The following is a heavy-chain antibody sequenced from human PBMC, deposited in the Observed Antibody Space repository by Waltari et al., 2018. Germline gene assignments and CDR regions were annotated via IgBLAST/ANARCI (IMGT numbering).Heavy chain of an antibody. CDR2: ISGRGGST. CDR1: VFPFVSYA. J-gene: IGHJ4*02. CDR3: AKGDRVLGATLFDY. V-gene: IGHV3-23*01. Sequence: VQLLESGGGLVQPGGSLRLSCEASVFPFVSYALTWVRQAPGKGLEWVSAISGRGGSTYYSDSVKGRFTIPRDKSKNPLYLQMNSLRAEDTAVYYCAKGDRVLGATLFDYWGQGTLVTVSS. D-gene: IGHD2-8*02.